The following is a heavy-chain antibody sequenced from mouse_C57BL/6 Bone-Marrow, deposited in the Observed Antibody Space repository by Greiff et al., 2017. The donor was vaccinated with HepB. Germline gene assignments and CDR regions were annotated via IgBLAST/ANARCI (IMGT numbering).Heavy chain of an antibody. CDR2: IYPGNSDT. CDR1: GYTFTSYW. J-gene: IGHJ2*01. D-gene: IGHD1-1*01. CDR3: TRSGTTVASFDY. V-gene: IGHV1-5*01. Sequence: EVQLQQSGTVLARPGASVKMSCKTSGYTFTSYWMHWVKQRPGQGLEWIGAIYPGNSDTSYNQKFKGKAKLTAVTSASTAYMELSSLTNDDSAVYYCTRSGTTVASFDYWGQGTTLTVSS.